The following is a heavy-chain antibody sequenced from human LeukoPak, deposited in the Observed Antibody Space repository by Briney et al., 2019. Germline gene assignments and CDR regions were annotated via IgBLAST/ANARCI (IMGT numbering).Heavy chain of an antibody. CDR2: IYWDDDK. Sequence: SGPTLVKPTQTLTLTCTFSGFSLSTSGVVVGWIRQPPGKALEWLALIYWDDDKRYSPSLNNRLTITRGTSKNQVVLTMTNMDPVDTGTYYCARANAVAGTIDYWGQGTLVTVSS. CDR3: ARANAVAGTIDY. J-gene: IGHJ4*02. D-gene: IGHD6-19*01. V-gene: IGHV2-5*02. CDR1: GFSLSTSGVV.